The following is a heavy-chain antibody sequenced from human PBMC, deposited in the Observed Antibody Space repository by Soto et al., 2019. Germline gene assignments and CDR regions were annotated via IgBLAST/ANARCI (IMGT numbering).Heavy chain of an antibody. CDR2: ISSSSSTI. Sequence: GGSLRLSCAASGFTFSSYSMNWVRQAPGKGLEWVSYISSSSSTIYYADSVKGRFTISRDNDKNSLYLHMNSLRDEDTDVYYCARDVVPVAAPGPDYYYYGMDVWGQGTTVTVS. J-gene: IGHJ6*02. CDR3: ARDVVPVAAPGPDYYYYGMDV. CDR1: GFTFSSYS. D-gene: IGHD2-15*01. V-gene: IGHV3-48*02.